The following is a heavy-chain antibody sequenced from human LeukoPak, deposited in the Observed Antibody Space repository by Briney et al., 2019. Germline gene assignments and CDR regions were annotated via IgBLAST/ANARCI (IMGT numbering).Heavy chain of an antibody. D-gene: IGHD3-10*01. CDR2: IWYDGSTK. CDR3: ATDEEGVDAFDI. Sequence: GGSLRLSCAASGCTFSSYVMHWVRQAPGKGLEWVAVIWYDGSTKYYADSVKGRFTISRDNSRNTLYLQMNSLRAEDTAVYFCATDEEGVDAFDIWGQGTMVTVSS. CDR1: GCTFSSYV. J-gene: IGHJ3*02. V-gene: IGHV3-33*01.